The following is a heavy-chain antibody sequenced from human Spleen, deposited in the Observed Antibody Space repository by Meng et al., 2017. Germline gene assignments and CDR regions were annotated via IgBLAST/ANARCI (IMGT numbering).Heavy chain of an antibody. J-gene: IGHJ4*02. D-gene: IGHD6-13*01. CDR2: INSDGSST. V-gene: IGHV3-74*01. CDR1: GGIFRNLW. CDR3: ARDLSYSSSWYLGFDY. Sequence: GGSLRLSCVASGGIFRNLWMTWVRQAPGKGLVWVSRINSDGSSTSYADSVKGRFTISRDNAKNSLYLQMNSLRAEDTAVYYCARDLSYSSSWYLGFDYWGQGTLVTVSS.